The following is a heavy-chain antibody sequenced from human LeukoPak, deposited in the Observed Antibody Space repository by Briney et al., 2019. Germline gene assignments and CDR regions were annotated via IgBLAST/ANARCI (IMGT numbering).Heavy chain of an antibody. CDR1: GYTFTSYY. V-gene: IGHV1-46*01. CDR2: INPSGGST. D-gene: IGHD6-13*01. Sequence: ASLKVSCKASGYTFTSYYMHWVRQAPGQGLDWMGIINPSGGSTSYAQKFQGRVTMTRDTSTSTVYMELSSLRSEDTAVYYCAREVAAAGFDYWGQGTLVTVSS. CDR3: AREVAAAGFDY. J-gene: IGHJ4*02.